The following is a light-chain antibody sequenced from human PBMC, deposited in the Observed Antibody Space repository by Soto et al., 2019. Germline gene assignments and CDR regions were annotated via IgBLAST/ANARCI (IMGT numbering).Light chain of an antibody. V-gene: IGLV2-14*03. J-gene: IGLJ1*01. CDR2: DVS. CDR3: SSYTTSNTRQIV. CDR1: SSDVGGYNY. Sequence: QSALTQPASVSGSPGQSITIYCTGNSSDVGGYNYVSWYQHHPGKAPKLMIYDVSNRPSGVSNRFSGSKSGNTASLTISGLQPEDEADYYCSSYTTSNTRQIVFGTGTKVTVL.